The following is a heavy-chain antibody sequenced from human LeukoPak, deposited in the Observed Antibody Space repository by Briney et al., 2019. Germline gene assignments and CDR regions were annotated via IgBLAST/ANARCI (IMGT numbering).Heavy chain of an antibody. D-gene: IGHD4/OR15-4a*01. V-gene: IGHV4-59*01. J-gene: IGHJ4*02. CDR3: ARFDYGGNYFDY. CDR1: GGSISSYY. Sequence: PSETLSLTCTVSGGSISSYYWSWIRQPPGKGLEWIGYIYYSGSTNYNPSLKSRVTISVDTSKNQFSLNLRSVTAADTAVYYCARFDYGGNYFDYWGQGTLVTVSS. CDR2: IYYSGST.